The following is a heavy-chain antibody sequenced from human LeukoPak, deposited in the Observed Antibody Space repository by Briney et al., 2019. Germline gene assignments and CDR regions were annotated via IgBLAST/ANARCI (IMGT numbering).Heavy chain of an antibody. V-gene: IGHV4-59*05. J-gene: IGHJ4*02. CDR1: GGSISSYY. CDR3: ARLAGTGYS. CDR2: IYYSGST. D-gene: IGHD6-19*01. Sequence: PSETLSLTCTVSGGSISSYYWSWIRQPPGKGLEWIGSIYYSGSTYYNPSLKSRVTISVDTSKNQFSLKLSSVTAADTAVYYCARLAGTGYSWGQGTLVTVSS.